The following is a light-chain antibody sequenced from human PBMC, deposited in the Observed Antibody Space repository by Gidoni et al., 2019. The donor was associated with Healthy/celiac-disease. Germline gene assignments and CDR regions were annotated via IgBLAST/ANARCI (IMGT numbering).Light chain of an antibody. J-gene: IGKJ1*01. V-gene: IGKV4-1*01. CDR1: ASVLYSSNSKNY. CDR3: QQYYSSPRT. CDR2: WAS. Sequence: DIVMTQSPGSLAVSLCERATITCKSSASVLYSSNSKNYLAWYQQKPGQPLKLLLYWASTRESGVPDRFSGSGSGTEFTLTISSLLAEDVAVYYCQQYYSSPRTFGQGTKVEIK.